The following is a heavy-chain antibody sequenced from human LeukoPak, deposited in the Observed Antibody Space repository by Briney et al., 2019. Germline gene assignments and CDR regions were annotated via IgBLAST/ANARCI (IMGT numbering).Heavy chain of an antibody. CDR2: NYYSGST. J-gene: IGHJ6*03. CDR1: GGSISSSSYY. Sequence: PSETLSLTCTVSGGSISSSSYYWGCIRQPPGKGLEWIGSNYYSGSTYYNPSLKSRVTISVDTSKNQFSMKLSSVTAADTAVYYCARDARNIVVVPAARDYYYYYMDVWGKGTTVTVSS. CDR3: ARDARNIVVVPAARDYYYYYMDV. V-gene: IGHV4-39*07. D-gene: IGHD2-2*01.